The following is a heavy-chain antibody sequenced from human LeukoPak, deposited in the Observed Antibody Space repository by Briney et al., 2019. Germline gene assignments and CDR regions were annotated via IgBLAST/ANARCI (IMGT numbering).Heavy chain of an antibody. Sequence: TGGSLRLPCAASGSTFSIYWMTWVRQAPNGGLEWVAAIKEDGSVKYYVDSVQGRFTISRDNAKNSLSLQMSSLRAEDTAVYFCARTTYGDYWGQGTLVTVSS. D-gene: IGHD1-1*01. CDR2: IKEDGSVK. V-gene: IGHV3-7*02. CDR3: ARTTYGDY. J-gene: IGHJ4*02. CDR1: GSTFSIYW.